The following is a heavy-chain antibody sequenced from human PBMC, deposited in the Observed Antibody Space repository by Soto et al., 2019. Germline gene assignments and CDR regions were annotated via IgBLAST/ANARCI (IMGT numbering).Heavy chain of an antibody. D-gene: IGHD6-6*01. V-gene: IGHV4-34*01. CDR3: AGDRIAARPRDWFDP. CDR2: INHSGST. Sequence: PSETLSLTCAVYGGSFSGYYWSWIRQPPGKGLEWIGEINHSGSTNYNPSLKSRVTISVDTPKNQFSLKLSSVTAADTAVYYCAGDRIAARPRDWFDPWGKGTLVTVSS. CDR1: GGSFSGYY. J-gene: IGHJ5*02.